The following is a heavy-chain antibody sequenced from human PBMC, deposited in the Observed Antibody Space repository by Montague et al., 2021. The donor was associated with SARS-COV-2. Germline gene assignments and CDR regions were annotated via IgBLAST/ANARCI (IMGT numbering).Heavy chain of an antibody. CDR1: GGSFSGYN. D-gene: IGHD6-19*01. V-gene: IGHV4-34*01. J-gene: IGHJ4*02. Sequence: SETLSLTCAVYGGSFSGYNWSWICKPQGKGLEWNGEINNSGSTNNNPNPKSRVTITVDTSKNQFSLKLSSVTAADTAVYYCARGGYYSGWYVLKSYFDYWGQGTLVIVSS. CDR2: INNSGST. CDR3: ARGGYYSGWYVLKSYFDY.